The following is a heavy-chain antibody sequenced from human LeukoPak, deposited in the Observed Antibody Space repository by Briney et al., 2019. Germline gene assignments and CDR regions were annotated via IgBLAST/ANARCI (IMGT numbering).Heavy chain of an antibody. Sequence: SETLSLTCTVSGGSISSSSYYWGWIRQPPGKGLEWIGSIYYSGSTYYNPSLKSRVTISVDTSKNQFSLKLSSVTAADTAVYYCARDSWGGYDSSGYSDYWGQGTLVTVSS. CDR3: ARDSWGGYDSSGYSDY. CDR1: GGSISSSSYY. J-gene: IGHJ4*02. V-gene: IGHV4-39*07. CDR2: IYYSGST. D-gene: IGHD3-22*01.